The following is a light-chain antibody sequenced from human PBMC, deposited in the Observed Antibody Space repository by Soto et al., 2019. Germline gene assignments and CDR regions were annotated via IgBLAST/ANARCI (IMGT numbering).Light chain of an antibody. CDR3: QQSNTYSWT. V-gene: IGKV1-5*03. CDR1: QSISNW. J-gene: IGKJ1*01. Sequence: DIQMTQSPSTLSASVGDRVTITCRASQSISNWLAWYQQKPGKAPKLLIYLASSLESGVPSRFSGSGSGTEFTLTISNLQPDDFATYYCQQSNTYSWTFGQGTMVDI. CDR2: LAS.